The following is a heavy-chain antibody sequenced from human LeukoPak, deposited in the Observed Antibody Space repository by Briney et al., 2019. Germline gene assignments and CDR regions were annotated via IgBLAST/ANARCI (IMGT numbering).Heavy chain of an antibody. CDR1: GFSFSRYA. V-gene: IGHV3-23*01. CDR2: ISSSGAST. D-gene: IGHD6-19*01. J-gene: IGHJ4*02. CDR3: ARDKIRSSGWIDY. Sequence: GGSLRLSCAASGFSFSRYAMSWVRQAPGRGLEWVSTISSSGASTYYADSVKGRFTISRDNSKNTLYLQMNSLRAEDTAVYYCARDKIRSSGWIDYWGQGTLVTVSS.